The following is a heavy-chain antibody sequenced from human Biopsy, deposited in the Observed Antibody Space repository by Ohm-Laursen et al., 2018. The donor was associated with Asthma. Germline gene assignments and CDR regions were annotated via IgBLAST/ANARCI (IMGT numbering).Heavy chain of an antibody. V-gene: IGHV3-9*01. D-gene: IGHD3-22*01. CDR1: GFKFDEYT. CDR2: ISWNSATI. Sequence: SLRLSCAASGFKFDEYTMHWVRQAPGKGLEWVSGISWNSATIGYADSVEGRFTISRDNDKNSVFLHMDSLRPEDTAFYYCAKVRSDWVITESFDYWGQGVLVTVSS. CDR3: AKVRSDWVITESFDY. J-gene: IGHJ4*02.